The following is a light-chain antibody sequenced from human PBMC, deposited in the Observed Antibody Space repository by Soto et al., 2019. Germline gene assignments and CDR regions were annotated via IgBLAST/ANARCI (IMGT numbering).Light chain of an antibody. CDR3: QQRSNWHHIT. J-gene: IGKJ5*01. CDR1: QSVSSY. CDR2: DAS. Sequence: EVGMGQSPATLSVSPGEGATLSCRASQSVSSYLAWYQQKPGQAPRLLIYDASNRATGIPARFSGSGAGTDFTLTISSLEPEDFAVYYCQQRSNWHHITFGQGTRLEIK. V-gene: IGKV3-11*01.